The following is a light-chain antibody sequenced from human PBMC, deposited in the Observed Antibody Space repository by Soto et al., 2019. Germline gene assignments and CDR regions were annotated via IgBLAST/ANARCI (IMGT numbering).Light chain of an antibody. CDR2: AAS. CDR1: QSISSY. J-gene: IGKJ1*01. V-gene: IGKV1-39*01. CDR3: QQTYTTPGT. Sequence: DIQMTQSPSSLSASVGDRVTITCRASQSISSYLNWYQQKPGKVPKLLIYAASSLQSGVPPRFSGSRSGTDFTLTISSLQPEDFATYYCQQTYTTPGTFGQGTKVEIK.